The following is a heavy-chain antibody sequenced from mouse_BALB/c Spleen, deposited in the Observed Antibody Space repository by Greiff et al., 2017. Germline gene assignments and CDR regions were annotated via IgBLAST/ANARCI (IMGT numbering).Heavy chain of an antibody. CDR3: AREGWSYAMDY. Sequence: DVKLVESGGGLVQPGGSRKLSCAASGFTFSSFGMHWVRQAPEKGLEWVAYISSGSSTIYYADTVKGRFTISRDNPKNTLFLQMTSLRSEDTAMYYCAREGWSYAMDYWGQGTSVTVSS. CDR2: ISSGSSTI. V-gene: IGHV5-17*02. J-gene: IGHJ4*01. CDR1: GFTFSSFG. D-gene: IGHD2-3*01.